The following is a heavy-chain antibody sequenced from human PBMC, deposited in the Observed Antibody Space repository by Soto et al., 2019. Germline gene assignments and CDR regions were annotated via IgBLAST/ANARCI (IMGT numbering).Heavy chain of an antibody. D-gene: IGHD3-10*01. Sequence: PSETLSLTCTVSGGSTTSDYWSWIRQPPGKGLEWLRYIFHSLGAKYNPSLGSRGTISLDTSKNQLSLSLRSVTAADTAIYFCVRDLNGSGDYWGQGTLVTVSS. CDR2: IFHSLGA. CDR1: GGSTTSDY. V-gene: IGHV4-59*01. J-gene: IGHJ4*02. CDR3: VRDLNGSGDY.